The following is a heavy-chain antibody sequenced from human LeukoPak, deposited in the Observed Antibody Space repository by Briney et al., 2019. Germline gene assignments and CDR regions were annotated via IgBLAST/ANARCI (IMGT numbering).Heavy chain of an antibody. CDR1: GFTFSSYG. V-gene: IGHV3-30*18. CDR3: AKGMSGYDDFDY. CDR2: ISYDGSNK. Sequence: GGSLRLSCAASGFTFSSYGMHGVRQAPGKGLEWVAVISYDGSNKYYADSVKGRFTISRDNSKNTLYLQMNSLRAEDTAVYYCAKGMSGYDDFDYWGQGTLVTVSS. D-gene: IGHD5-12*01. J-gene: IGHJ4*02.